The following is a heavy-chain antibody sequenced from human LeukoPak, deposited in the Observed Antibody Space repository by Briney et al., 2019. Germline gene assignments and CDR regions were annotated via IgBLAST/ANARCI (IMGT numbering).Heavy chain of an antibody. CDR1: GGTFSSYA. D-gene: IGHD6-13*01. CDR3: ARDGSYSSSWYYS. CDR2: IIPIFGTA. J-gene: IGHJ5*02. V-gene: IGHV1-69*05. Sequence: GSSVKVSCKASGGTFSSYAISWLRQAPGQGLEWMGGIIPIFGTANYAQKFQGRVTITTDESTSTAYMELSSLRSEDTAVYYCARDGSYSSSWYYSWGQGTLVTVSS.